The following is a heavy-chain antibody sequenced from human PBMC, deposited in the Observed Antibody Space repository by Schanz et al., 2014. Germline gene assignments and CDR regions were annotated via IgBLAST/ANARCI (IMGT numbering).Heavy chain of an antibody. CDR1: GYSFTTYD. CDR2: INPSSGTT. J-gene: IGHJ4*02. V-gene: IGHV1-46*03. CDR3: ARGGFFDSTSFDS. D-gene: IGHD2-2*01. Sequence: QVQLVQSGAEVKKPGASVRVSCKASGYSFTTYDVNWVRQAPGQGLEWMGKINPSSGTTRIAQNFQGRLTVTRDTSTSTVNMELSSLRSEDTAGDCCARGGFFDSTSFDSWGEGTLVTVSS.